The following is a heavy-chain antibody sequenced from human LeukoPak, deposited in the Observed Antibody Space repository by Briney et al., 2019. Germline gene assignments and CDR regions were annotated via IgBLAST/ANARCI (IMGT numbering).Heavy chain of an antibody. CDR1: GGXISSGGYY. D-gene: IGHD2/OR15-2a*01. J-gene: IGHJ4*02. V-gene: IGHV4-31*03. Sequence: TLSLTCTVSGGXISSGGYYWSWIRQHPGKGLEWIGYIYYSGSTYYNPSLKSRVTISVDTSKNQFSLKLSSVTAADTAVYYCARESMRSASDYWGQGTLVTVSS. CDR2: IYYSGST. CDR3: ARESMRSASDY.